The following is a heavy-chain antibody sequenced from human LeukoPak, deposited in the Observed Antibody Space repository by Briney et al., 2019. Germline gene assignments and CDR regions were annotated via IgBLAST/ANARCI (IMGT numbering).Heavy chain of an antibody. D-gene: IGHD3-22*01. V-gene: IGHV3-74*01. Sequence: GGSLRLSCAASGFTFSSYWMHWVRQAPGKGLVWVSRINGDGRSTTYADSVKGRFTISRDNAKNTLYLQMNSLRVEDTAVYYCARGFDYYDSTGSGYWGQGTLVTVSS. CDR1: GFTFSSYW. CDR2: INGDGRST. CDR3: ARGFDYYDSTGSGY. J-gene: IGHJ4*02.